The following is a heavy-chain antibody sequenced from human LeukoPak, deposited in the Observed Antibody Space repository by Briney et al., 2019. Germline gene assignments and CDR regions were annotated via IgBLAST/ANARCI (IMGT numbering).Heavy chain of an antibody. D-gene: IGHD3-22*01. CDR3: ARTNYYDSSGYRYYYYYYYMDV. J-gene: IGHJ6*03. CDR1: GGSISSSSYY. V-gene: IGHV4-39*07. Sequence: SETLSLTCTVSGGSISSSSYYWGWIRQPPGKGLEWIGSIYYSGSTYYNPSLKSRVTISVDTSKNQFSLKLSSVTAADTAVYYCARTNYYDSSGYRYYYYYYYMDVWGQGTTVTVSS. CDR2: IYYSGST.